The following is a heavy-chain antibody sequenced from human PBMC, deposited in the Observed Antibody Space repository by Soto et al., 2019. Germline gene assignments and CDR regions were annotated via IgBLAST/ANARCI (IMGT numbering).Heavy chain of an antibody. J-gene: IGHJ4*02. V-gene: IGHV3-74*01. CDR1: GFTFSSYW. CDR2: INSDGSST. D-gene: IGHD6-19*01. Sequence: EVQLVESGGGLVQPGGSLRLSCAGSGFTFSSYWMHWVRQAPGKGLVWVSRINSDGSSTTYADSVKGRFTIFRDNAKNTLYLQMNSLRAEDTAVYYCARNRIAVAEFDYWGQGTLVTVSS. CDR3: ARNRIAVAEFDY.